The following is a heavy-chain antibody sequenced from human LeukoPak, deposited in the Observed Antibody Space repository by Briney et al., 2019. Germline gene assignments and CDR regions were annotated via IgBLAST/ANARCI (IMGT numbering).Heavy chain of an antibody. D-gene: IGHD6-19*01. CDR2: IRYDGSNK. CDR3: ARVGDKGGWYAWFDP. J-gene: IGHJ5*02. V-gene: IGHV3-30*02. CDR1: GFTFSSYG. Sequence: PGGSLRLSCAASGFTFSSYGMHWVRQAPGKGLEWVAFIRYDGSNKYYADSVKGRFTISRDNSKNTLYLQMNRLRAEDTAVYYCARVGDKGGWYAWFDPWGQGTLVTVSS.